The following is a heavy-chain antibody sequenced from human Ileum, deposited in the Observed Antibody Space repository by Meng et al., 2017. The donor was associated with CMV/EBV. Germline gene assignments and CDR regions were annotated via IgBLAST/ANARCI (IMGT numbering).Heavy chain of an antibody. Sequence: VHLQESGPGLVNPSQTLSLTCGVSGDSIDSGDYSWNWVRQPPGKGLEWIGYIYYNGNAYYNPSLKSQVTISVDTSKNQFSLRLKSVTAADSAVYFCARGGIFRGLDYWGQGTLVTVSS. CDR3: ARGGIFRGLDY. J-gene: IGHJ4*02. V-gene: IGHV4-30-4*08. CDR1: GDSIDSGDYS. D-gene: IGHD3-10*01. CDR2: IYYNGNA.